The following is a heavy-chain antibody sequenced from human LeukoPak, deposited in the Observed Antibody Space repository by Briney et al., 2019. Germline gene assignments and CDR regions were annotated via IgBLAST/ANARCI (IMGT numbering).Heavy chain of an antibody. J-gene: IGHJ4*02. CDR1: GYTFTSYG. D-gene: IGHD5-24*01. CDR2: ISAYNGNT. CDR3: ARDTARRDDYNWPAIDY. Sequence: GASVKVSCKASGYTFTSYGISWVRQAPGQGLEWMGWISAYNGNTNYAQKLQGRVTMTTDTSTSTAYMELRSLRSDDTAVYYCARDTARRDDYNWPAIDYWGQGTLVTVFS. V-gene: IGHV1-18*01.